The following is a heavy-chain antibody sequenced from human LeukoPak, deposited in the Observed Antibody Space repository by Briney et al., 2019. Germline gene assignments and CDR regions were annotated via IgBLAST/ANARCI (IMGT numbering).Heavy chain of an antibody. CDR1: GGTFSSYA. Sequence: ASVKVCCKASGGTFSSYAISWVRQAPGQGLEWMGRIIPIFGTANYAQKFQGRVTITTDESTSTAYMELSSLRSEDTAVYYCARELMGSDFQHWGQGTLVTVSS. D-gene: IGHD2-8*01. V-gene: IGHV1-69*05. CDR3: ARELMGSDFQH. CDR2: IIPIFGTA. J-gene: IGHJ1*01.